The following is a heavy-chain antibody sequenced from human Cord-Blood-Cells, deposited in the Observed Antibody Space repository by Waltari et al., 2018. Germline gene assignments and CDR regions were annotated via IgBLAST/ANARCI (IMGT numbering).Heavy chain of an antibody. CDR3: ARDGRPVCWCCMDV. J-gene: IGHJ6*02. CDR1: GGPFSSYA. CDR2: IITTFGTA. Sequence: QVQLVQSGAEVKKPGSSVKVCCKASGGPFSSYAISWVRQAPGQGLEWMGGIITTFGTANYARKFQGRVTIAADKSTSTAYMARRSRRSEDTAVYYCARDGRPVCWCCMDVWGQGP. D-gene: IGHD2-8*02. V-gene: IGHV1-69*06.